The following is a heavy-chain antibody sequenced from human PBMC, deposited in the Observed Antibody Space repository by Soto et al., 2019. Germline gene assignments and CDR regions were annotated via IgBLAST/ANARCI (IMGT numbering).Heavy chain of an antibody. J-gene: IGHJ2*01. V-gene: IGHV3-23*01. CDR2: VSGSGDDT. CDR3: AKVGRGNGDYWYFDL. Sequence: DVQLLASGGGLVQPGGSPRLSCAAAGFTFSTFGMSWVRQAPGTGMEWVSAVSGSGDDTHYADSVKGRFTISRDNSKMTLYLQMNSLRAEDTAVYFCAKVGRGNGDYWYFDLWGRGTLVTVSS. CDR1: GFTFSTFG. D-gene: IGHD4-17*01.